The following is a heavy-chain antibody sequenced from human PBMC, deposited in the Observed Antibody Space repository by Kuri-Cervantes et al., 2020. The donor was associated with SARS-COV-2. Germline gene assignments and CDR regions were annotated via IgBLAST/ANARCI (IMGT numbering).Heavy chain of an antibody. CDR1: GFTFDGYA. D-gene: IGHD6-6*01. CDR2: ISWNSGSI. CDR3: AKDIREQLVGGVGWFDP. Sequence: SLKISCAASGFTFDGYAMHWVRQAPGKGLEWVSGISWNSGSIGYADSVKGRFTISRDNAKNSLYLQMNSLRAEDTALYYCAKDIREQLVGGVGWFDPWGQGTLVTVSS. V-gene: IGHV3-9*01. J-gene: IGHJ5*02.